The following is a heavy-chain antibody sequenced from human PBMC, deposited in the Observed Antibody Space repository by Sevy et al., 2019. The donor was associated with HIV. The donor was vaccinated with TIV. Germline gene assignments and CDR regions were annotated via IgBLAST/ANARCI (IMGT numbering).Heavy chain of an antibody. J-gene: IGHJ3*02. D-gene: IGHD4-17*01. V-gene: IGHV3-30*18. CDR3: AKDDGDYDFEAFDI. CDR1: EFTFSTYG. CDR2: ISYDGNNK. Sequence: GGSLRLSCVASEFTFSTYGMHWVRRAPGKGLEWVAAISYDGNNKKYGDSVKGRFTISRDNSKNMLYLQMNSLRVEDTAVYYCAKDDGDYDFEAFDIWGQGTMVTVSS.